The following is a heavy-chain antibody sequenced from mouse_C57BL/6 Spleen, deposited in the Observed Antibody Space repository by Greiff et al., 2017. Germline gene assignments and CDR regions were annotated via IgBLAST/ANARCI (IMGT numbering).Heavy chain of an antibody. CDR1: GYAFSSPW. CDR3: AREGLDGYYMDY. Sequence: QVQLQQSGPELVKPGASVKISCKASGYAFSSPWMNWVKQRPGKGLEWIGRIYPGDGATNYNGKFKGKATLTADKSYSTAYMQLSSLTSEDSAVYFCAREGLDGYYMDYWGQGTTLTVSS. CDR2: IYPGDGAT. J-gene: IGHJ2*01. V-gene: IGHV1-82*01. D-gene: IGHD2-3*01.